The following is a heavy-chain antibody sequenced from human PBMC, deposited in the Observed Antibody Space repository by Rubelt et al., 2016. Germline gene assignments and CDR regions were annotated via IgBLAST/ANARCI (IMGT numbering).Heavy chain of an antibody. CDR2: ILYVGRDK. D-gene: IGHD2-2*01. CDR1: GFSFSSHG. J-gene: IGHJ6*02. CDR3: ARDSTREYYYYYYGMDV. Sequence: GGSLRLSCAASGFSFSSHGMNWVRQAPGRGRGGVAFILYVGRDKKYGNSVKGRFTLSRDNYKNTLYLQMNRLRVEDTAVYYCARDSTREYYYYYYGMDVWSQGTTVTVSS. V-gene: IGHV3-30*02.